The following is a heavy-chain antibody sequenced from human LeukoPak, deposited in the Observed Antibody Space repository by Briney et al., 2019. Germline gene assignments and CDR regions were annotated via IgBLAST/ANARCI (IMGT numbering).Heavy chain of an antibody. Sequence: GGSLRLSCAASGFTFSSYGMHWVRQAPGKGLEWVAVISYDGSNKYYADSVKGRFTISRDNSKNTPYLQMNSLRAEDTAVYYCAKGGRPTVTSKVDYWGQGALVTVSS. V-gene: IGHV3-30*18. CDR2: ISYDGSNK. CDR3: AKGGRPTVTSKVDY. D-gene: IGHD4-17*01. CDR1: GFTFSSYG. J-gene: IGHJ4*02.